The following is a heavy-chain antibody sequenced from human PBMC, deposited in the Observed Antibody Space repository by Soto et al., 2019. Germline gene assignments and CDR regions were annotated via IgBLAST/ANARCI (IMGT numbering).Heavy chain of an antibody. CDR1: GVSISSHDW. CDR3: ATRDTSRFY. J-gene: IGHJ4*02. CDR2: SHQSGNT. D-gene: IGHD6-13*01. Sequence: QVQLQESGPGLVKPSGTLSLTCAVSGVSISSHDWWTWVRQPPGKGLEWIGESHQSGNTNYNSSLESRVTISVDKSKNQFSLNLSSVTVADTAVYNCATRDTSRFYWSQGTLVTVSS. V-gene: IGHV4-4*02.